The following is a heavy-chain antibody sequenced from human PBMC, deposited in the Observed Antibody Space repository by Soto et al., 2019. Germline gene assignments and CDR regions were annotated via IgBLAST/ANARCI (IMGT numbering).Heavy chain of an antibody. D-gene: IGHD3-3*01. V-gene: IGHV1-69*06. Sequence: KVSSAACIATFKIYAISGVLKAPLQGLEWMGGIIPIFGTANYAQKFQGRVTITADKSTSTAYMELSSLRSEDTAVYYCARDIFGVVIRNPYYYYGMYVWGQGTTVTVSS. J-gene: IGHJ6*02. CDR1: IATFKIYA. CDR3: ARDIFGVVIRNPYYYYGMYV. CDR2: IIPIFGTA.